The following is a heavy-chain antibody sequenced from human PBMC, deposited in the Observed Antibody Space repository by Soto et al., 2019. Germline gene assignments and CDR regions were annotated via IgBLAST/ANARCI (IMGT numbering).Heavy chain of an antibody. D-gene: IGHD3-22*01. CDR1: GYTFTSYY. V-gene: IGHV1-46*01. Sequence: ASVKVSCKXSGYTFTSYYMHWVRQAPGQGLEWMGIINPSGGSTSYAQKFQGRVTMTRDTSTSTVYMELSSLRSEDTAVYYCARAMIVVAVTLYYYGMDVWGQGTTVTV. CDR2: INPSGGST. J-gene: IGHJ6*02. CDR3: ARAMIVVAVTLYYYGMDV.